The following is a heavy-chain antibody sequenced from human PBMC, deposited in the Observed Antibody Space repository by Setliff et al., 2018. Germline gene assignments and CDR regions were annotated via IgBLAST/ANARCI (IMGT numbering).Heavy chain of an antibody. CDR2: IYSDGST. J-gene: IGHJ6*03. Sequence: PGGSLRLSCAASGFTVSSNYMSWVRQAPGKGLEWVSVIYSDGSTYHADSVKGRFTISRDNSKNTLYLQMNSLRAEDTAVYYCARLGGSSGSGGFYYYYYYMDVWGKGTTVTVSS. CDR1: GFTVSSNY. V-gene: IGHV3-66*04. CDR3: ARLGGSSGSGGFYYYYYYMDV. D-gene: IGHD3-16*01.